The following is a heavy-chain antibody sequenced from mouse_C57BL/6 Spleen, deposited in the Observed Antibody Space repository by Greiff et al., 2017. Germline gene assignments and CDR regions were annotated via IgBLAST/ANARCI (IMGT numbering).Heavy chain of an antibody. V-gene: IGHV1-64*01. CDR1: GYTFTSYW. Sequence: QVQLQQPGAELVKPGASVTLSCKASGYTFTSYWMHWVKQRPGQGLEWIGMIHPNSGSTNYNEKFKSKATLTVDKSSSTAYMQLSSLTSEDSAVYYFARCTHDYGSSLNYFDYWGQGTTLTVSS. J-gene: IGHJ2*01. CDR2: IHPNSGST. CDR3: ARCTHDYGSSLNYFDY. D-gene: IGHD1-1*01.